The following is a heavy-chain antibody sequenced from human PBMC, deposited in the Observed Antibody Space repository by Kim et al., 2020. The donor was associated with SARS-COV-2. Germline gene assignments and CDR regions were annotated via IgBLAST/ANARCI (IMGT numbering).Heavy chain of an antibody. V-gene: IGHV3-11*06. CDR3: ARGYFYYGSGSLSHFDY. CDR1: GFTFSDYY. CDR2: ISSSSSYT. Sequence: GGSLRLSCAASGFTFSDYYMSWIRQAPGKGLEWVSYISSSSSYTNYADSVKGRFTISRDNAKNSLYLQMNSLRAEDTAVYYCARGYFYYGSGSLSHFDYCGQGTLVTVSS. D-gene: IGHD3-10*01. J-gene: IGHJ4*02.